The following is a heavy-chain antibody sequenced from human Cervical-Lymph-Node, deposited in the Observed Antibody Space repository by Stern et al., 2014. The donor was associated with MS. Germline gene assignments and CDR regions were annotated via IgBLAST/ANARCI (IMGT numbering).Heavy chain of an antibody. V-gene: IGHV4-34*01. Sequence: QVQLQQWGAGLLKPSETLSLTCAVYGGSFSGYYWSWIRQPPGTGLEWIGEINHSGSTNYNPSLKSRVTISVDTSKNQFSLKLSSVTAADTAVYYCARSPSVVVVAASNWFDPWGQGTLVTVSS. CDR1: GGSFSGYY. D-gene: IGHD2-15*01. CDR2: INHSGST. CDR3: ARSPSVVVVAASNWFDP. J-gene: IGHJ5*02.